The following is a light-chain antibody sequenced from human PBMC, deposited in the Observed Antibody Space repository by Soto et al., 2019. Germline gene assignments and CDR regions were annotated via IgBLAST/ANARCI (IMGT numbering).Light chain of an antibody. CDR1: QNVDKF. J-gene: IGKJ5*01. CDR3: QQRKNWPPLT. CDR2: DSS. Sequence: EIELTQSPATLSFSPGETATLSCRASQNVDKFLAWYQQRPGQPPRLLIFDSSNRATGVPVRFSGSGSGTVLTLTLGSLEPEYFSVYDCQQRKNWPPLTFGQRTRLQI. V-gene: IGKV3-11*01.